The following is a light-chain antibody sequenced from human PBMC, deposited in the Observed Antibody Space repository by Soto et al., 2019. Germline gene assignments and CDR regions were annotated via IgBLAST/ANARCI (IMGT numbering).Light chain of an antibody. CDR3: AAWDDSMNGTGV. J-gene: IGLJ7*01. CDR2: NNN. CDR1: STNIGNFY. V-gene: IGLV1-47*02. Sequence: QSVLTQPPSASGTPGQRITISCSGSSTNIGNFYVYWYQQQPGTAPQLLIYNNNQRPLGVPDRFSGSKSGTSASLAISGLRSEDEAEYYCAAWDDSMNGTGVFGGGTQVTVL.